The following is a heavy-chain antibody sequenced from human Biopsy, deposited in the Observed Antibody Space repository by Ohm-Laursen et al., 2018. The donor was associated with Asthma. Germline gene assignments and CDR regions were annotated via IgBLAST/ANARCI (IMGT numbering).Heavy chain of an antibody. D-gene: IGHD3-3*01. CDR3: ASQSSGPDFWSGYYYFDY. J-gene: IGHJ4*02. CDR2: ISYDGSTK. Sequence: SLRLSCAASGFSFSEFVMHWVRQAPGKGLEWVAVISYDGSTKYYADSVKGRFTISRDNSKNTLYLQMNSLRAEDTAVYYCASQSSGPDFWSGYYYFDYWGQGTPVTVSS. V-gene: IGHV3-30*03. CDR1: GFSFSEFV.